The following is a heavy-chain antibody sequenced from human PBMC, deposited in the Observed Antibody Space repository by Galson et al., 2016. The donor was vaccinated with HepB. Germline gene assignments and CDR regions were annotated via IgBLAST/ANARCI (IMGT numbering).Heavy chain of an antibody. CDR2: IYPSGGST. D-gene: IGHD1-26*01. CDR1: GYTFTTYY. Sequence: SVKVSCKASGYTFTTYYLHWVRQAPGQGLEWMGVIYPSGGSTTSAQKFQGRVTMTRDTSTSTVYMELNSLRSEDTAVYFCARESRSTWNYLDSWGQGTLVTVSS. V-gene: IGHV1-46*01. J-gene: IGHJ4*02. CDR3: ARESRSTWNYLDS.